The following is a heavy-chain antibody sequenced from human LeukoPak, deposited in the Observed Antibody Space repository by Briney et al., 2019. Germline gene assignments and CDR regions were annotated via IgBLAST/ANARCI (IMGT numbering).Heavy chain of an antibody. V-gene: IGHV1-18*01. CDR3: AKAQYYYDSSGKYAFDI. Sequence: ASVKVSCKASGYTFTSYGISWVRQAPGQGLEWMGWISAYNGNTNYAQKLQGRVTMTTDTSTSTAYMELRSLRSDDTAVYYCAKAQYYYDSSGKYAFDIWGQGTMVTASS. CDR1: GYTFTSYG. CDR2: ISAYNGNT. J-gene: IGHJ3*02. D-gene: IGHD3-22*01.